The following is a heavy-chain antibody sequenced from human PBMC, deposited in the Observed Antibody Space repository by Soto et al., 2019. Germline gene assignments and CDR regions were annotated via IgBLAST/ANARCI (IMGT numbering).Heavy chain of an antibody. CDR3: ARDRNWAADAFDI. J-gene: IGHJ3*02. CDR2: IYYSGST. V-gene: IGHV4-59*01. D-gene: IGHD3-16*01. CDR1: GGSISSYY. Sequence: SETLSLTCTVSGGSISSYYWSWIRQPPGKGLEWIGYIYYSGSTNYNPSLKSRVTISVDTSKNQFSLKLSSVTAADTAVYYCARDRNWAADAFDICGQGTMVTVSS.